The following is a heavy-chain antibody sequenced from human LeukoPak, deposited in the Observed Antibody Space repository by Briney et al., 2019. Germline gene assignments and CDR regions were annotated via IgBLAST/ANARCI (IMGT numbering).Heavy chain of an antibody. Sequence: GGSLRLSCAASGFTFSSYAMSWVRHAPGKGLEWVSAISGSGGSTYYADSVKGRFTISRDNAKNSLYLQMNSLRAEDTAVYYCARDRGSSSFDNWGQGTLVTVSS. J-gene: IGHJ4*02. CDR3: ARDRGSSSFDN. D-gene: IGHD6-13*01. CDR1: GFTFSSYA. V-gene: IGHV3-23*01. CDR2: ISGSGGST.